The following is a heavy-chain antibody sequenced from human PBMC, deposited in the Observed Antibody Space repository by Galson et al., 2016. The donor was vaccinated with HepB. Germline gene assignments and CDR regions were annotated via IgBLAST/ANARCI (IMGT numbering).Heavy chain of an antibody. D-gene: IGHD3-10*01. V-gene: IGHV4-39*01. CDR2: VYYSGSS. CDR1: GGSISSTSYY. CDR3: ARHGSITMARGVIGALET. J-gene: IGHJ5*02. Sequence: SETLSLTCNVSGGSISSTSYYWVWIRQSPGKGLEWIGTVYYSGSSTYNPSLKSRVTISVCTSKNQFYLNLTYVTAADPAVYYCARHGSITMARGVIGALETWGQGTLVTVSS.